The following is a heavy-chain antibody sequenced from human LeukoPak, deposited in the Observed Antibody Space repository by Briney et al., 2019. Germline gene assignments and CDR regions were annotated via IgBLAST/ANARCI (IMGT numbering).Heavy chain of an antibody. J-gene: IGHJ6*02. Sequence: GGSLRLSCAVSGFTVSSYNMHWVSQAPGKGLEWVALISKDGSNKYYADSAKGRFTISRDSSKDALYLQMNSLRVEDTAVYYCAKVAPYCSSTNCYHSPYYGMDVWGQGTTVTVSS. V-gene: IGHV3-30*18. CDR3: AKVAPYCSSTNCYHSPYYGMDV. D-gene: IGHD2-2*01. CDR1: GFTVSSYN. CDR2: ISKDGSNK.